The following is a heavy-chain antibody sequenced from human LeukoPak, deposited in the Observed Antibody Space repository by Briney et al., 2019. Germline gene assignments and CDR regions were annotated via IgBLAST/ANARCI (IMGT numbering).Heavy chain of an antibody. CDR2: TYYAWST. V-gene: IGHV4-59*01. CDR3: ASVVKDILTGATPGLPDS. J-gene: IGHJ5*01. D-gene: IGHD3-9*01. Sequence: SETLSLTCTVSGGSFSSYYWSWIRQPPGKGLEWIGYTYYAWSTSYNPSLKSRVTISIDTSKNQFSLKLSSVTAADTAIYYCASVVKDILTGATPGLPDSWGRGTLVIVSS. CDR1: GGSFSSYY.